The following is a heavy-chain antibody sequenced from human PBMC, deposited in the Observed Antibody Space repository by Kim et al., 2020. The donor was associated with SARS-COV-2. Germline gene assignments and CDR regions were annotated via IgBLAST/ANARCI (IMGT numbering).Heavy chain of an antibody. J-gene: IGHJ4*02. V-gene: IGHV3-21*01. CDR3: ARDYDTHVDTAMQAY. D-gene: IGHD5-18*01. CDR1: GFTFSSYS. Sequence: GGSLRLSCAASGFTFSSYSMNWVRQAPGKGLEWVSSISSSSSYIYYADSVKGRFTISRDNAKNSLYLQMNSLRAEDTAVYYCARDYDTHVDTAMQAYWGQGTLVTVSS. CDR2: ISSSSSYI.